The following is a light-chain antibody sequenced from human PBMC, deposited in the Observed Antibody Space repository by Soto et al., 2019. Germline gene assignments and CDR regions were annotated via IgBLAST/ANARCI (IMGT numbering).Light chain of an antibody. CDR2: ATS. Sequence: DIQMTQSPSSLSASVGDRVTITCRASQYISNYLNWYQQKPGKAPELLISATSSLQSGLPSRFSGSRSGTHFTLTMSSLQPEDFATYYCQQSFSAPHYTFGQRTSLEIK. V-gene: IGKV1-39*01. CDR3: QQSFSAPHYT. CDR1: QYISNY. J-gene: IGKJ2*01.